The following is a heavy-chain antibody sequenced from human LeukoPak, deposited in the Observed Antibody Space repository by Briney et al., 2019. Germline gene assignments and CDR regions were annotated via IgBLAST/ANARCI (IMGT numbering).Heavy chain of an antibody. V-gene: IGHV3-30*03. CDR3: ARDLAVVVVAAKLHYYYYGMDV. Sequence: GGSLRLSCAASGFTFSSYGMHWVRQAPGKGLEWVAVISYDGSNKYYADSVKGRFTISRDNSKNTLYLQMNSLRAEDTAVYYCARDLAVVVVAAKLHYYYYGMDVWGQGTTVTVSS. J-gene: IGHJ6*02. CDR1: GFTFSSYG. D-gene: IGHD2-15*01. CDR2: ISYDGSNK.